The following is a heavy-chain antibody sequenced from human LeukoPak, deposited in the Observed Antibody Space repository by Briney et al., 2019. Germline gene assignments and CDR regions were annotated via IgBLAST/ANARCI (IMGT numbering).Heavy chain of an antibody. CDR2: IGTAGDT. D-gene: IGHD3-22*01. CDR3: ARGAGYYDSSGDDFDY. CDR1: GFTFSSYD. J-gene: IGHJ4*02. V-gene: IGHV3-13*01. Sequence: GGSLRLSCAASGFTFSSYDMHWVRQATGKGLEWVSAIGTAGDTYYPGSVKGRFTISRENAKNSLYLQMNSLRAGDTAVYYCARGAGYYDSSGDDFDYWGQGTLVTVSS.